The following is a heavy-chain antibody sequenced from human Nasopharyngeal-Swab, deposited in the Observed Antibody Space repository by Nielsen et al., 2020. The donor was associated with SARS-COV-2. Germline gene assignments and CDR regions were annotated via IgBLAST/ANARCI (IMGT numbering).Heavy chain of an antibody. Sequence: GGSLRLSCAASGFTFSAHYMGWVRQAPGKGLEWVGRSRNKANSYTTEYAASVKGRFTISRDDSKNSLYLQMSSLRTEDTALYYCARDLSSIWTSGLGVWGQGTTVIVSS. V-gene: IGHV3-72*01. CDR1: GFTFSAHY. J-gene: IGHJ6*02. D-gene: IGHD6-13*01. CDR2: SRNKANSYTT. CDR3: ARDLSSIWTSGLGV.